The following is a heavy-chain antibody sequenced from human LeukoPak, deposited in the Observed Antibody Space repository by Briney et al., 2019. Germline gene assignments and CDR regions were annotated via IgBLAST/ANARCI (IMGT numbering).Heavy chain of an antibody. CDR2: INPGDSDT. J-gene: IGHJ4*02. Sequence: GESLKISCKGSGYSFTNYWIAWVRQMPGKGLEWMGIINPGDSDTRYSPSFEGQVTISADKSITTAYLQWSRLEAPDTAMYYCARPGSGYSYGYDYWGQGTLVTVSS. CDR3: ARPGSGYSYGYDY. CDR1: GYSFTNYW. D-gene: IGHD5-18*01. V-gene: IGHV5-51*01.